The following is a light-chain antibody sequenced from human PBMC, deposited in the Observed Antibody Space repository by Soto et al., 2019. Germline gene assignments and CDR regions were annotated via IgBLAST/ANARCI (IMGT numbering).Light chain of an antibody. Sequence: QSVLTQPPSVSGTPGQRVPISCSGSSSNIGKNTVNWYQQLPGAAPRLLIYSTNQRPSGVPDRFSGSKSGTSASQAISGLQSDDEADYYCATWDDSLSIPVFGGGTKLTVL. J-gene: IGLJ2*01. CDR1: SSNIGKNT. V-gene: IGLV1-44*01. CDR3: ATWDDSLSIPV. CDR2: STN.